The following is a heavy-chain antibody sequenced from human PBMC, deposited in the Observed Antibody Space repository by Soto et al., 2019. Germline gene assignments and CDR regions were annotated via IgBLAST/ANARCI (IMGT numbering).Heavy chain of an antibody. V-gene: IGHV4-4*07. CDR3: ARTGGQLWFGEPPEYYFDY. Sequence: QVQLQESGPGLVKPSETLSLTCTVSGGSISSYYWSWIRQPAGKGLEWIGRIYTSGSTNYNPSLKSRVTMSVDTSKNQFSLKLSSVTAADTAVYYCARTGGQLWFGEPPEYYFDYWGQGTLVTVSS. J-gene: IGHJ4*02. CDR2: IYTSGST. CDR1: GGSISSYY. D-gene: IGHD3-10*01.